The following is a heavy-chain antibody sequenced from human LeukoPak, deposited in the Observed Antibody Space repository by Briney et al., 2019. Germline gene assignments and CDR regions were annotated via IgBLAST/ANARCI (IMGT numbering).Heavy chain of an antibody. CDR2: INTDGSST. D-gene: IGHD3-10*01. CDR1: GFTFSRYW. Sequence: GGSLRLSCEASGFTFSRYWMHWVRQAPGKGLVWVSRINTDGSSTSYADSVKGRFTISRDNAKNTLYLQMNSLRAEDTAVYYCARAGTVGWAIDYWGQGTLVTVSS. V-gene: IGHV3-74*01. J-gene: IGHJ4*02. CDR3: ARAGTVGWAIDY.